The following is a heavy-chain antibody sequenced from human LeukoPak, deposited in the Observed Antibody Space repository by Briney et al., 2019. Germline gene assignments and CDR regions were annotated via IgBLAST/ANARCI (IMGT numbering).Heavy chain of an antibody. CDR2: ISSSGSYI. CDR1: GFTFSGYS. V-gene: IGHV3-21*01. Sequence: PGGSLRLSSAASGFTFSGYSLNWVRQAPGKGLEWVSSISSSGSYIYYADSAKGRFTISRDNAKNSLYLQMNSLRAEDTAVYYCARDLGYYDSSGYPYWGQGTLVTVSS. D-gene: IGHD3-22*01. CDR3: ARDLGYYDSSGYPY. J-gene: IGHJ4*02.